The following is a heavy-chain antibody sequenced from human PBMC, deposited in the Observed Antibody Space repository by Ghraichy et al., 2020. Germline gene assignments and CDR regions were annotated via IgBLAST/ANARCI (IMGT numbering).Heavy chain of an antibody. CDR2: INHSGRT. V-gene: IGHV4-34*01. J-gene: IGHJ6*02. D-gene: IGHD5-12*01. Sequence: SETLSLTCAVYGGSFSGYYWSWIRQPPGKGLEWIGEINHSGRTNYNPSLKSRVTISRDTSKNQFSLKLSSVTAADTAVYYCARATIRDGMDVWGQGTTVSVS. CDR3: ARATIRDGMDV. CDR1: GGSFSGYY.